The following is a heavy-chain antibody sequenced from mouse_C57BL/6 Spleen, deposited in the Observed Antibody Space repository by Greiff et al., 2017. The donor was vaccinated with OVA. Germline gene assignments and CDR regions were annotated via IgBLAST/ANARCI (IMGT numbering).Heavy chain of an antibody. D-gene: IGHD4-1*01. J-gene: IGHJ2*01. V-gene: IGHV5-6*02. CDR2: ISSGGSYT. Sequence: EVKLEESGGDLVKPGASLKLSRAASGFTFSSYGMSWVRQTPDKRLEWVATISSGGSYTYYPDSVKGRFTISRDNAKNTLYLQMSSLKSEDTAMYYCARDWDYWGQGTTLTVSS. CDR3: ARDWDY. CDR1: GFTFSSYG.